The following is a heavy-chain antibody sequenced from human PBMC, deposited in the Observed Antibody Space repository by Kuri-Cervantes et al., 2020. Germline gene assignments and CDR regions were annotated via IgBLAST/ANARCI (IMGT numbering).Heavy chain of an antibody. Sequence: GESLKISCAASGFTFSSYAMHWVRQAPGKGLEWVAVISYDGSNKYYADSVKGRFTISRDNAKNSPYLQMNSLRAEDTAVYYCARPGGYCSGGSCYVAAFDIWGQGTMVTVSS. CDR3: ARPGGYCSGGSCYVAAFDI. V-gene: IGHV3-30*07. J-gene: IGHJ3*02. CDR1: GFTFSSYA. CDR2: ISYDGSNK. D-gene: IGHD2-15*01.